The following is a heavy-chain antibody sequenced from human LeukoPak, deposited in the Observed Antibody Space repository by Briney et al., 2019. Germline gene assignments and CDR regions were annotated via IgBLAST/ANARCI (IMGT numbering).Heavy chain of an antibody. Sequence: EASVKVSCKASGYTFTSYYMHWVRQAPGQGLEWMGIINPSGGSTSYAQKFHGRVTMTRDMSTSTVYMELSSLRSEDTAVYYCARDRGILTGTTWYFDLWGRGTLVTVSS. V-gene: IGHV1-46*01. CDR1: GYTFTSYY. CDR3: ARDRGILTGTTWYFDL. D-gene: IGHD1-7*01. J-gene: IGHJ2*01. CDR2: INPSGGST.